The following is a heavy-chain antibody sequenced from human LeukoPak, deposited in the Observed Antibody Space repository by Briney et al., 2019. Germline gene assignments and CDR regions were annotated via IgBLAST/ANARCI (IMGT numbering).Heavy chain of an antibody. D-gene: IGHD1-26*01. CDR1: GGSIGGNSY. CDR2: ISNSGST. Sequence: PSETLSLTCTGSGGSIGGNSYWSWIRQPPGKGPEWIGRISNSGSTYYSPSLSSRVTISLDTSKNQFSLKLRSVTAADTAVYYCARGGASSIPLDYWGRGTLVTVSS. J-gene: IGHJ4*02. CDR3: ARGGASSIPLDY. V-gene: IGHV4-61*01.